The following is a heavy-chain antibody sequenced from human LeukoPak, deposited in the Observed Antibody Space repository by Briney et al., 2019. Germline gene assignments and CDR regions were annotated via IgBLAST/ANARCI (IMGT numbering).Heavy chain of an antibody. V-gene: IGHV3-23*01. J-gene: IGHJ4*02. CDR1: GFTFSTYS. CDR3: AKDVVPDSGWDLDY. Sequence: PGGSLRLSCAASGFTFSTYSMTWVRQAPGKGLEWVSGIYGSGERTFYADSVKDRFILYRDNSKNTVYLQMNRLRAEDTAVYYCAKDVVPDSGWDLDYWGQGTLVTVSS. CDR2: IYGSGERT. D-gene: IGHD6-19*01.